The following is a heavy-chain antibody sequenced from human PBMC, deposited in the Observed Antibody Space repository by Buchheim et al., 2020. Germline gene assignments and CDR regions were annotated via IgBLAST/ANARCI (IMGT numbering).Heavy chain of an antibody. V-gene: IGHV3-30*04. CDR2: LSSNGLSD. CDR1: GLSFSYSA. Sequence: QVQLVDSGGGVVQPGGSLRLSCAASGLSFSYSAMHWVRQAPGKGLGGVAFLSSNGLSDYYADSVKGRFTISRDWSRNMLYRGMVSLKPEDTAVYYCARGVSHGMDVWGQGTT. CDR3: ARGVSHGMDV. J-gene: IGHJ6*02.